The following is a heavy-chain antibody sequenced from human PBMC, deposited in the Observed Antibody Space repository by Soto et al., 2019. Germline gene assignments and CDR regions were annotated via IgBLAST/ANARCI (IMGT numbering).Heavy chain of an antibody. V-gene: IGHV3-23*01. Sequence: VGSLRLSCAASGFTFSSYAMSWVRQAPGKGLEWVSAISGSGGSTYYADSVKGRFTISRDNSKNTLYLQMNSLRAEDTAVYYCAKDRGALTMVRGVIPLWGQGTLVTVSS. CDR2: ISGSGGST. J-gene: IGHJ4*02. CDR3: AKDRGALTMVRGVIPL. CDR1: GFTFSSYA. D-gene: IGHD3-10*01.